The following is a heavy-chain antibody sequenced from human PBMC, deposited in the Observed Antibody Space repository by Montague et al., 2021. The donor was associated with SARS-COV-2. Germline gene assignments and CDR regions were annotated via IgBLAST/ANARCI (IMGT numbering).Heavy chain of an antibody. CDR2: IYYSGST. CDR3: VRQPGQWLPREWFWFDP. Sequence: SETLSLTCTVSGGSISCTRDYWGWIRQPPGKGLEWIGSIYYSGSTYYSPSLKSRVTISVDTSKNQFSLKLSPVTAADTAVYYCVRQPGQWLPREWFWFDPWGQGTLVTVSS. D-gene: IGHD6-19*01. V-gene: IGHV4-39*01. CDR1: GGSISCTRDY. J-gene: IGHJ5*02.